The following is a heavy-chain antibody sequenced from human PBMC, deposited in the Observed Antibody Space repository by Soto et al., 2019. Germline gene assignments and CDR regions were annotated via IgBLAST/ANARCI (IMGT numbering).Heavy chain of an antibody. J-gene: IGHJ4*02. CDR3: ARTSMIVVPRPFDY. D-gene: IGHD3-22*01. V-gene: IGHV1-3*01. Sequence: XSVKVSCKASVYTFTSYAMHWVRQAPGQRLEWMGWINAGNGNTKYSQKFQGRVTITRDTSASTAYMELSSLRSEDTAVYYCARTSMIVVPRPFDYWGQGTLVTVS. CDR1: VYTFTSYA. CDR2: INAGNGNT.